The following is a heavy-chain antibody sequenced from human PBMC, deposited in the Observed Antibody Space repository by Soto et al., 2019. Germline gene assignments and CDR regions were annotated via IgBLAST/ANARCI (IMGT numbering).Heavy chain of an antibody. D-gene: IGHD3-22*01. CDR2: ISGSGGST. CDR3: AKAPPYYYDSNDAFDI. Sequence: GGSLRLCCAASGFTFSNYAMSWFRQAPGKGLEWVSAISGSGGSTYYADSVKGRFTISRDNSKNTLYLQMNSLRAEDTAVYYCAKAPPYYYDSNDAFDIWGQGTMVTVSS. V-gene: IGHV3-23*01. J-gene: IGHJ3*02. CDR1: GFTFSNYA.